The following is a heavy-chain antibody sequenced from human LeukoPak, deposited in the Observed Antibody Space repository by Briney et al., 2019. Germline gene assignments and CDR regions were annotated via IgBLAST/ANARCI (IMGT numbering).Heavy chain of an antibody. CDR2: ISSSGSTI. Sequence: GGSLRLSCAASGFPFSNHWMSWGRQAPGKGLEWVSYISSSGSTIYYADSVKGRFTISRDNAKNSLYLQMNSLRAEDTAVYYCAREGSGSYGDYWGQGTLVTVSS. CDR3: AREGSGSYGDY. V-gene: IGHV3-11*01. D-gene: IGHD1-26*01. J-gene: IGHJ4*02. CDR1: GFPFSNHW.